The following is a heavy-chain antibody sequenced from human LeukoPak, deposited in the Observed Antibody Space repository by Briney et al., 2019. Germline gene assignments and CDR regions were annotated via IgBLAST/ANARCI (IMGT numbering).Heavy chain of an antibody. CDR3: ARYSGSRWYGDLYYYYYMDV. CDR1: GGSISSYY. D-gene: IGHD6-13*01. CDR2: IPHGGSA. V-gene: IGHV4-59*01. J-gene: IGHJ6*03. Sequence: PSETLSLTCTVSGGSISSYYWSWIRQPPAKGLEWIGYIPHGGSAHYNPSLKSRVTMSIDTSKNHFSLRLTSVTAADTAMYYCARYSGSRWYGDLYYYYYMDVWGKGTTVTVSS.